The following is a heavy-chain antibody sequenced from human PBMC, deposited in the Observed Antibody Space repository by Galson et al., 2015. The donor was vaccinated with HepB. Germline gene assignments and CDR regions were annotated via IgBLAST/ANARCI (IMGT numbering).Heavy chain of an antibody. CDR2: MNPNSGKT. V-gene: IGHV1-8*01. J-gene: IGHJ6*03. CDR1: GYTFTTYD. Sequence: SVKVSCKASGYTFTTYDINWVRQATGQGLEWMGWMNPNSGKTGYAQKFQGRVTMTRNTSISTAYMELSSLRSEDTAVYYCARGLEGDTSGWYPAYYYYYMEVWGKGTTVTVSS. D-gene: IGHD6-19*01. CDR3: ARGLEGDTSGWYPAYYYYYMEV.